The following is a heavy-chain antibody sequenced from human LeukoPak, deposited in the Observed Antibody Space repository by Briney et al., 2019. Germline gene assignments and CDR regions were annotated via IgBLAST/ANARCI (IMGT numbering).Heavy chain of an antibody. Sequence: SETLSLTCAVSGGSISSFYWSWIRQPPGKGLEWIGYVFYTGDTNSNPSLKRRVTMSLDTSKNQLSLRLTSVTAADTAVYYCARHPFATPFDHWGRGTLVTVSS. D-gene: IGHD2-15*01. CDR1: GGSISSFY. V-gene: IGHV4-59*08. CDR2: VFYTGDT. J-gene: IGHJ4*02. CDR3: ARHPFATPFDH.